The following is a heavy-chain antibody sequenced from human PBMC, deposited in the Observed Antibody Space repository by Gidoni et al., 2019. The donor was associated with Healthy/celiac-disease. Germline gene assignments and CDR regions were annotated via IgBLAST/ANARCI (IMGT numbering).Heavy chain of an antibody. CDR3: ASDGAKGYYGMDV. CDR2: ISYHGMNK. CDR1: GFTSSSFG. Sequence: QVQLVESGGGVGQPGRSRRRYGAASGFTSSSFGMHWVRKAPGKGREWVAVISYHGMNKYSAASVKGRFTISRDNSKNTLYLQMNILRAEDTAVYYCASDGAKGYYGMDVWGQGTTVTVSS. J-gene: IGHJ6*02. V-gene: IGHV3-30*03.